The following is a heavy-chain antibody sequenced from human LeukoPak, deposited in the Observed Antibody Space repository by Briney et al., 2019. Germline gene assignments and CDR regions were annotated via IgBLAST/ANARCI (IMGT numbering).Heavy chain of an antibody. D-gene: IGHD5-12*01. J-gene: IGHJ4*02. V-gene: IGHV1-69*04. Sequence: SVKVSCKASGGTFSRYAIRWVRQAPGQGLAWMGRIIPILGIANYAQKFQGRVTITADKSTSTAYMELSSLRSEHTAVYYCARQENSGYDPRPFYYWGQGTLVTVSS. CDR2: IIPILGIA. CDR1: GGTFSRYA. CDR3: ARQENSGYDPRPFYY.